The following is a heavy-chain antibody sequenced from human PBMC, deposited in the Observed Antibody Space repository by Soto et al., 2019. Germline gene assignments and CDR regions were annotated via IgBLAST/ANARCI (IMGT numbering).Heavy chain of an antibody. CDR2: IYHSGST. CDR3: ARGYYGPGSGWFDP. J-gene: IGHJ5*02. D-gene: IGHD3-10*01. Sequence: PSETLSLTCAVSGGSISSGGYSWSWIRQPPGKGLEWIGYIYHSGSTYYNPSLKSRVTISVDRSKNQFSLKLSSVTAADTAVYYCARGYYGPGSGWFDPWGQGTLVTVSS. CDR1: GGSISSGGYS. V-gene: IGHV4-30-2*01.